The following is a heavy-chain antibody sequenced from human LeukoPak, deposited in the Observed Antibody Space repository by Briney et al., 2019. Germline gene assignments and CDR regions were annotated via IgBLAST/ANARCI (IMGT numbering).Heavy chain of an antibody. CDR3: ATGGGSRGFDY. CDR1: GFTFSSYG. Sequence: GGSLRLSCAASGFTFSSYGMHWVRQAPGKGLEWVGRIKSKAAGGTIDYAAPVKGRFTVSRDESKNTLYLQMNSLKTEDTAVYYCATGGGSRGFDYWGQGTLVTVSS. J-gene: IGHJ4*02. D-gene: IGHD3-16*01. CDR2: IKSKAAGGTI. V-gene: IGHV3-15*07.